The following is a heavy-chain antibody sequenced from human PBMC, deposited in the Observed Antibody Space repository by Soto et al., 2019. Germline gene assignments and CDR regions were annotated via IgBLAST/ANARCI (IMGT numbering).Heavy chain of an antibody. J-gene: IGHJ4*02. CDR1: GFTFSSYT. CDR2: ITSGSDYI. CDR3: TREHVVTIFRRGQRGSFDN. V-gene: IGHV3-21*01. Sequence: LRLSCAASGFTFSSYTMNWVRQAPGKGLEWVAFITSGSDYIYYADSVKGRFTISRDDANNSLFLQMSSLRAEDTAVYYCTREHVVTIFRRGQRGSFDNWSQGTLVTVSS. D-gene: IGHD3-9*01.